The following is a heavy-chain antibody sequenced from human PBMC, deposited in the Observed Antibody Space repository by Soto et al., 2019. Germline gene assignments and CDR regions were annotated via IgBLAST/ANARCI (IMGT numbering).Heavy chain of an antibody. CDR1: GGSISSYY. J-gene: IGHJ6*03. Sequence: SETLSLTCTVSGGSISSYYWSWIRQPPGKGLEWIGYIYYSGSTNYNPSLKSRVTISVDTSKNQFSLKLSSVTAADTAVYYCARLSDYSSLYYSYYSTDVWGKGTTVTVSS. D-gene: IGHD4-4*01. V-gene: IGHV4-59*08. CDR2: IYYSGST. CDR3: ARLSDYSSLYYSYYSTDV.